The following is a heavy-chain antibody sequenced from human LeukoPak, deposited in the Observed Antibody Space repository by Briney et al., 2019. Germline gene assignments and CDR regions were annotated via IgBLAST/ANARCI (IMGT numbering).Heavy chain of an antibody. V-gene: IGHV4-31*03. CDR3: ARGHGYCSSTSCYASATFAP. D-gene: IGHD2-2*01. CDR1: GGSISSGGYY. Sequence: PSQTLPLTCTVSGGSISSGGYYWSWIRQHPGEGLEWIGYIFYSGSTYYNPSLKSRVTISVDTSKNQFSLKLSSVTAADTAVYYCARGHGYCSSTSCYASATFAPWGQGSLVTVSS. J-gene: IGHJ5*02. CDR2: IFYSGST.